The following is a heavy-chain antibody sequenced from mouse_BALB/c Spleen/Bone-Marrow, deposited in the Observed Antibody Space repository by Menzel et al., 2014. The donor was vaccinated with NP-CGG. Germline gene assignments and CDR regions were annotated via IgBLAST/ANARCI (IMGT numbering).Heavy chain of an antibody. V-gene: IGHV5-2*01. CDR2: INSDGGIT. CDR3: ARHGFYYAMDY. CDR1: EYEFPPHD. Sequence: EVQLQESGGGSVQHGESLKLYCESNEYEFPPHDMPWVRKTPEKRLELVAAINSDGGITNYPDTMERRFTSSRDNSKKTLYLQMSSLRPEDTALFCGARHGFYYAMDYWGQGTSVTVSS. J-gene: IGHJ4*01.